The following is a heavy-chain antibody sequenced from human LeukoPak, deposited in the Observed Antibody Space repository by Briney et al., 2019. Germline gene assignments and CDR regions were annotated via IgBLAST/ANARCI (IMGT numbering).Heavy chain of an antibody. J-gene: IGHJ4*02. CDR1: GFTFSSYA. CDR3: ARDSAFLEWSYFDY. CDR2: ISGSGGST. Sequence: GGSLRLSCGASGFTFSSYAMSWVRQAPGKGLEWVSAISGSGGSTYYADSVKGRFTISRDNSKNTLYLQMNSLRAEDTAVYYCARDSAFLEWSYFDYWGQGTLVTVSP. V-gene: IGHV3-23*01. D-gene: IGHD3-3*02.